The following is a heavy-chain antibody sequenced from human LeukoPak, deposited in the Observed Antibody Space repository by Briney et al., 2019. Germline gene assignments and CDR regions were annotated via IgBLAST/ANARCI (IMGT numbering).Heavy chain of an antibody. CDR1: GGSFSGYY. D-gene: IGHD4-11*01. Sequence: SGTLSLTCAVYGGSFSGYYWSWIRQPPGKGLEWIGEINHSGSTNYNPSLKSRVTISVDTSKNQFSLKLSSVTAADTAVYYCARGYVTTVTDYYYYYMDVWGKGTTVTVSS. CDR3: ARGYVTTVTDYYYYYMDV. V-gene: IGHV4-34*01. CDR2: INHSGST. J-gene: IGHJ6*03.